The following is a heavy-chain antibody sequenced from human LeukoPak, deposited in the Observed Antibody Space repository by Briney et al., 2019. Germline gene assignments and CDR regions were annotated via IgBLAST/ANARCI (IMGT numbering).Heavy chain of an antibody. CDR1: GFTFSSYW. V-gene: IGHV3-7*02. Sequence: PGGSLRLSCAASGFTFSSYWMSWVRQAPGKGLEWVANIKQDGSEKYYVDSVKGRFTISRDNAQNSLYLQMNSLRAEDTAVYYCARSTSSEYDIYHFDYWGQGTLVTVSS. D-gene: IGHD3-9*01. CDR3: ARSTSSEYDIYHFDY. J-gene: IGHJ4*02. CDR2: IKQDGSEK.